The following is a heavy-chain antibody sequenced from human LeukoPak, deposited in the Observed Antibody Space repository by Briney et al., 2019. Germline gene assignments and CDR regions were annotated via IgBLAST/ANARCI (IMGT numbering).Heavy chain of an antibody. V-gene: IGHV1-2*02. J-gene: IGHJ4*02. CDR3: ARDHNWRPVY. Sequence: ASVKVSCKTSGYTFTDHYFHWLRQAPGQGLEWMGWIHPKSGDTNYAERFQGRVSLTRDTSISTAYMELSSLRSGDTAVYYCARDHNWRPVYWGQGTLVSVSS. D-gene: IGHD1-20*01. CDR1: GYTFTDHY. CDR2: IHPKSGDT.